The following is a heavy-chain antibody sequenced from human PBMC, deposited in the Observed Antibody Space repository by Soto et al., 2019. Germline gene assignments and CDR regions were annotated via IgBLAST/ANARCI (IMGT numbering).Heavy chain of an antibody. V-gene: IGHV3-23*01. CDR2: ISGSGGST. CDR1: GFTFSSYA. D-gene: IGHD2-2*03. J-gene: IGHJ6*02. Sequence: EVQLLESGGGLVQPGGSLRLSCAASGFTFSSYAMSWVRQAPGKGLEWVSAISGSGGSTYYADSVKGWFTISRDNSKNTLYLQMNSLRAEDTAVYYCAKGMDADYYGMDVWGQGTTVTVSS. CDR3: AKGMDADYYGMDV.